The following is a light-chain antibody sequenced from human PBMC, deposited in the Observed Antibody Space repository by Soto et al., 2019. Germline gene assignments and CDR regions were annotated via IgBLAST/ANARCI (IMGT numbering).Light chain of an antibody. V-gene: IGKV1-5*03. CDR2: KAS. CDR3: QQYNSYSRT. J-gene: IGKJ1*01. Sequence: DIQMTQSPSTLSASVGDRVTITSRASQSFGRWLAWYQQKPGKAPKLLIYKASILQSGVPSRFSGSGSGTEFTLTISSLQRDDFATYYRQQYNSYSRTFGQGTKVDVK. CDR1: QSFGRW.